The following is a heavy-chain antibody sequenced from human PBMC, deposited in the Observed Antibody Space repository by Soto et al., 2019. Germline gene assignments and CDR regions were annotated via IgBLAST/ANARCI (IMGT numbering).Heavy chain of an antibody. V-gene: IGHV4-30-2*01. CDR2: IYNSGST. CDR3: ARVVVAAKGGWFDP. J-gene: IGHJ5*02. Sequence: QLQLQESGSGLVKPSQTLSLTCAVSGGSISSGDYSWSWIRQPPGKGLEWIGYIYNSGSTHYNPSLKSRVTISVDRSKHQFSLKLTSVTAADTAVYYCARVVVAAKGGWFDPWGQGTLVTVSS. D-gene: IGHD2-15*01. CDR1: GGSISSGDYS.